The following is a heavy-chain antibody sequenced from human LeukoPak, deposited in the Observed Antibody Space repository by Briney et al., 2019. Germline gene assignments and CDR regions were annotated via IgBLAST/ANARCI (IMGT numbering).Heavy chain of an antibody. CDR2: IYSGGST. J-gene: IGHJ3*02. D-gene: IGHD2-2*01. Sequence: GGSLRLSCAASGFTFSSYSMNWVRQAPGKGLEWVSVIYSGGSTYYADSVKGRLTISRDNSRNTLYLQMNSLRVEDTAVYYCARGSGYHEFDIWGQGTMVTVSS. V-gene: IGHV3-66*01. CDR1: GFTFSSYS. CDR3: ARGSGYHEFDI.